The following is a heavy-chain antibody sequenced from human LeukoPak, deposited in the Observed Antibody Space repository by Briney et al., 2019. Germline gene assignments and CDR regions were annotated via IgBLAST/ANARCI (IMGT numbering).Heavy chain of an antibody. CDR1: GGTFRGYY. Sequence: SETLSLTCAVSGGTFRGYYWSWIRQPPGKGLAWIGEIDHSGSTNYNPSLESRLTLSVDTSKSQFSLRLNSVTAADTAVYYCARVEGSNWLDPWGQGTLVTVSS. CDR2: IDHSGST. J-gene: IGHJ5*02. CDR3: ARVEGSNWLDP. D-gene: IGHD6-6*01. V-gene: IGHV4-34*01.